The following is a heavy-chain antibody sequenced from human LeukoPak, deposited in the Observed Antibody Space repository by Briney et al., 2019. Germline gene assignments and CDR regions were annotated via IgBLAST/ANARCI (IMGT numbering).Heavy chain of an antibody. CDR2: IYYSGST. J-gene: IGHJ4*02. CDR1: GGSVSSGSYH. D-gene: IGHD3-10*01. V-gene: IGHV4-61*01. Sequence: SETLSLTCTVSGGSVSSGSYHWSWIRQPPGKGLEWIGYIYYSGSTNYNPSLKSRVTISVDTSKNQFSLKLNSVTAADTAVYYCAGAYGDLSRWGQGTLVTVPS. CDR3: AGAYGDLSR.